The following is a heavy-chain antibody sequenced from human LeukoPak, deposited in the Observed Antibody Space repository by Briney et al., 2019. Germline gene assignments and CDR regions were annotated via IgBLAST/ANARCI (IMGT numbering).Heavy chain of an antibody. CDR1: GFNFGSDA. CDR2: IWSDGSND. Sequence: GRSLRLSCTASGFNFGSDAMHWVRQAPGKGLEWVAFIWSDGSNDHYADSVKGRFTISRDNSKNTVCLQMNSLRVEDTAVYYCARDPSGSGWSLSDWGQGTPVTVSS. D-gene: IGHD6-19*01. CDR3: ARDPSGSGWSLSD. J-gene: IGHJ4*02. V-gene: IGHV3-33*01.